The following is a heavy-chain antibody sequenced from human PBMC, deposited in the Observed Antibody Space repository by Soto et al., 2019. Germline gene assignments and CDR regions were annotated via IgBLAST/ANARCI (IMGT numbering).Heavy chain of an antibody. V-gene: IGHV5-51*01. CDR3: ERHSLIVTTLYVMDV. CDR1: GYSLTSIC. D-gene: IGHD2-15*01. Sequence: PGVSLNISCNVSGYSLTSICIGCVRRRPGKGLEWMGIIYPGDSDTRYSPSFQGQVTISADKSISTAYLQWSSLKASDTAMYYCERHSLIVTTLYVMDVWGQGTTVTVSS. CDR2: IYPGDSDT. J-gene: IGHJ6*02.